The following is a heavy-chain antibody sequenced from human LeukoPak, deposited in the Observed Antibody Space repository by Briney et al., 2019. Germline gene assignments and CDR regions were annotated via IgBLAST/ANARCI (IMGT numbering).Heavy chain of an antibody. Sequence: PGGSLRLSCAASGFTFSAYTMNWVRQAPGKGLEWVSSISSTNNYKNYADSVKGRFTISRDNAKNSLYLQMDSLRAEDTAVYYRASFDCSSTTCGYWGQGTLVTVSS. CDR1: GFTFSAYT. V-gene: IGHV3-21*01. CDR2: ISSTNNYK. D-gene: IGHD2-2*01. CDR3: ASFDCSSTTCGY. J-gene: IGHJ4*02.